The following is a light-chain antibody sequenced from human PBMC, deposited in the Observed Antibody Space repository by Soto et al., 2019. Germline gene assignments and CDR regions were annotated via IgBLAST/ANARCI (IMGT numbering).Light chain of an antibody. CDR2: WAS. CDR3: QQYYSTPHT. V-gene: IGKV4-1*01. CDR1: QSVLYSSNNKNY. J-gene: IGKJ2*01. Sequence: DIVMTQSPDSLAVSLGERATINCKSSQSVLYSSNNKNYLGWYQQKPAQPPKLLIYWASTRESGVPDRFSGSGSGTDFTLTISSLQAEDVAVYYCQQYYSTPHTFGQGTKLEIK.